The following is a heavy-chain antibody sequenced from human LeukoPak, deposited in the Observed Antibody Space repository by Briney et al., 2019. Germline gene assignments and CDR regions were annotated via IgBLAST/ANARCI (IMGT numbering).Heavy chain of an antibody. V-gene: IGHV3-21*03. CDR3: ARDRSGIAAAGTNDY. D-gene: IGHD6-13*01. CDR1: GFTFSSYS. Sequence: PGGSLRLSCAASGFTFSSYSMNCVRQAPGKGLEWVSSISSSSSYIYYADSVKSRFTISRDNAKNSLYLQMNILRDPDTPVNNCARDRSGIAAAGTNDYWGQGTLVTVSS. J-gene: IGHJ4*02. CDR2: ISSSSSYI.